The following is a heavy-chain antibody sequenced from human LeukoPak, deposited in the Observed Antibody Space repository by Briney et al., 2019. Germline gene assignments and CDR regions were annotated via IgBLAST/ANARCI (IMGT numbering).Heavy chain of an antibody. CDR3: ARDRGIAARRSAYNYGMDV. CDR2: TYYRSKWYN. J-gene: IGHJ6*02. CDR1: GDSVSSNSAA. Sequence: SQTLSLTCAISGDSVSSNSAAWNWIRQSPSRGLEWLGRTYYRSKWYNDYAVSVKSRITINPDTSKNQFSLQLNSVTPEDTAVYYCARDRGIAARRSAYNYGMDVWGQGTTVTVSS. D-gene: IGHD6-6*01. V-gene: IGHV6-1*01.